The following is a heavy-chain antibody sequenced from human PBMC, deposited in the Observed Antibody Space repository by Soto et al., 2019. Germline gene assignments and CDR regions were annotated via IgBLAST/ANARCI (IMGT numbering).Heavy chain of an antibody. J-gene: IGHJ6*02. Sequence: GWSLRLSCAASGFTFSSYSMNLVRQAPGKGLEWVSSISSSSSYIYYADSVKGRFTISRDNAKNSLYLQMNSLRAEDTAVYYCARGYCSSTSCYTRPYGRYYGIEVWGQGTKVTVSS. CDR3: ARGYCSSTSCYTRPYGRYYGIEV. V-gene: IGHV3-21*01. CDR1: GFTFSSYS. D-gene: IGHD2-2*02. CDR2: ISSSSSYI.